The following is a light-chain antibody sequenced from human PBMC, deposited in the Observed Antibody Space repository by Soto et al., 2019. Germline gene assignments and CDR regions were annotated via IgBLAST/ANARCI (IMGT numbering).Light chain of an antibody. CDR2: EVN. CDR3: SSFVDGTSYV. Sequence: QSVLTQPPSVSGSPGQSVTISCTGTSSDVGFINYVSWYQHHPGKVPKFLIYEVNKRPSGVPDRFSGSKSGNTASLTVSGLQPEDEAEYFCSSFVDGTSYVFGTGTKVTVL. V-gene: IGLV2-8*01. CDR1: SSDVGFINY. J-gene: IGLJ1*01.